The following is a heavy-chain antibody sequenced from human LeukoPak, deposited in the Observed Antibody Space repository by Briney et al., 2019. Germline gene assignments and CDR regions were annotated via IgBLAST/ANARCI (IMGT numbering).Heavy chain of an antibody. V-gene: IGHV3-74*01. CDR2: ITADGANT. J-gene: IGHJ6*02. Sequence: GGSLRLSCAASGFNFDVYWMHWVRQAPGKGLMWVSHITADGANTRSADSVKGLFTISRDNAGNTLYLQINSLGVEDTAVYYCARGRQYGMDVWGQGTTVTVSS. CDR1: GFNFDVYW. CDR3: ARGRQYGMDV.